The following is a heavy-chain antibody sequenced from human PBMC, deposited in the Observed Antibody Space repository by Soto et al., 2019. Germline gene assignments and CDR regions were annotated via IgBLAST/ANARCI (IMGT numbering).Heavy chain of an antibody. CDR3: ARVGDSSGYEADY. Sequence: QVQLVESGGGVVQPGRSLRLSCAASGFTFSSYGMHWVRQAPGKGLEWVAVIWYDGSNKYYADSVKGRFTISRDNSKNTLYLPMNSLRVEDTAVYYCARVGDSSGYEADYWGQGTLVTVSS. CDR1: GFTFSSYG. V-gene: IGHV3-33*01. CDR2: IWYDGSNK. D-gene: IGHD3-22*01. J-gene: IGHJ4*02.